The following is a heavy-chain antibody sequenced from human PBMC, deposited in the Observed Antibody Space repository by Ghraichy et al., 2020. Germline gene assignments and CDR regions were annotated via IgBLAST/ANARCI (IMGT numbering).Heavy chain of an antibody. D-gene: IGHD3-3*01. CDR1: GGSISGYY. J-gene: IGHJ6*02. Sequence: SETLSLTCSVSGGSISGYYWSWVRQPAGKGLEWIGRIYSGGSTRYNSSLKSRVTMSVDMSKNQFALKVTSVTAADAAVYYCSRDRPPEFWSGYVVDDYNGMDDWGQGTTVTFSS. V-gene: IGHV4-4*07. CDR2: IYSGGST. CDR3: SRDRPPEFWSGYVVDDYNGMDD.